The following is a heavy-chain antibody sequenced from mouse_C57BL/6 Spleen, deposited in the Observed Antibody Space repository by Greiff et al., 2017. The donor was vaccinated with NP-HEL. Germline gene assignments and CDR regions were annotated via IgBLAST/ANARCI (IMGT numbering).Heavy chain of an antibody. CDR2: IYPRSGNT. CDR3: ARIGVYYDYDGAMDY. D-gene: IGHD2-4*01. CDR1: GYTFTSYG. V-gene: IGHV1-81*01. J-gene: IGHJ4*01. Sequence: QVQLKESGAELARPGASVKLSCKASGYTFTSYGISWVKQRTGQGLEWIGEIYPRSGNTYYNEKFKGKATLTADKSSSTAYMELRSLTSEDSAVYFCARIGVYYDYDGAMDYWGQGTSVTVSS.